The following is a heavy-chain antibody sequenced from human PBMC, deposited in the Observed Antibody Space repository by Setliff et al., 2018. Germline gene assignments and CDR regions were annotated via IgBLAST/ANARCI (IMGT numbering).Heavy chain of an antibody. D-gene: IGHD2-2*01. V-gene: IGHV1-18*01. CDR1: GYSFLSYG. Sequence: ASVKVSCKASGYSFLSYGITWVRQAPGQGLEWMGWISGYNGYTVYVQKLQGRVTLTTDTSTGTAYMEVRSLRSDDTAQYYCVRDRAAIVVGPPTAAFDIWGQGTMVTVSS. J-gene: IGHJ3*02. CDR3: VRDRAAIVVGPPTAAFDI. CDR2: ISGYNGYT.